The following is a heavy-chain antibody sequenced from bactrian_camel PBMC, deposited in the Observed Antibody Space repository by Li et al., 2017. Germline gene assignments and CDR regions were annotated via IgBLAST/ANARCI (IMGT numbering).Heavy chain of an antibody. D-gene: IGHD2*01. CDR1: GHTSSRYC. CDR2: ISPGGDST. CDR3: AASPYTCTSVISRETRERYTY. J-gene: IGHJ4*01. V-gene: IGHV3S1*01. Sequence: HVQLVESGGGSVRAGGSLTLSCTASGHTSSRYCMAWFRQAPGKEREGVALISPGGDSTWVDDSVKERFAIWRDNDKNTIYLQMNSLKPEDTAMYYCAASPYTCTSVISRETRERYTYWGQGTQVTVS.